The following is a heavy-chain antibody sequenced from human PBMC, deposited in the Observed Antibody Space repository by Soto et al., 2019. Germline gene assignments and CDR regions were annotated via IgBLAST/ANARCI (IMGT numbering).Heavy chain of an antibody. Sequence: SETLSLTCTFSGGSISSYYWSWIRQPPGKGLEWIGYIYYSGSTNYNPSLKSRVTISVDTSKNQFSLKLSSVTAADTAVYYCARSLYGDYYYYYYMDVWGKGTTVTVSS. V-gene: IGHV4-59*08. J-gene: IGHJ6*03. CDR3: ARSLYGDYYYYYYMDV. CDR2: IYYSGST. CDR1: GGSISSYY. D-gene: IGHD4-17*01.